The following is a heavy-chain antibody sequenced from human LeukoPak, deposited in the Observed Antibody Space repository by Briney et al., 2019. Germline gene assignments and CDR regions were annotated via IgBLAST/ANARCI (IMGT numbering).Heavy chain of an antibody. V-gene: IGHV3-23*01. CDR3: AKAVAVALDY. CDR2: ITYSGATT. J-gene: IGHJ4*02. Sequence: GGSLRLSCAASGFTFSSYHISWVRQAPGKGLEWVSAITYSGATTNYADSVKGRFTISRDNSKNTLFLQMNSLRAEDTAVYYCAKAVAVALDYWGQGTLVTVSS. D-gene: IGHD6-19*01. CDR1: GFTFSSYH.